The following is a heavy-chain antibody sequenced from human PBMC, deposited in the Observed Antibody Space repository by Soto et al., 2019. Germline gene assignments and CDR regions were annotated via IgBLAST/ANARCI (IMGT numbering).Heavy chain of an antibody. CDR3: AKDYGGKGWWVHPMSWFDP. V-gene: IGHV3-23*01. CDR1: GFTFSSYA. D-gene: IGHD2-15*01. Sequence: GGSLRLSCAASGFTFSSYAMSWVRQAPGKGLEWVSAISGSGGSTYYADSVKGRFTISRDNSKNTLYLQMNSLRAEDTAVYYCAKDYGGKGWWVHPMSWFDPRGQGTLVTVSS. CDR2: ISGSGGST. J-gene: IGHJ5*02.